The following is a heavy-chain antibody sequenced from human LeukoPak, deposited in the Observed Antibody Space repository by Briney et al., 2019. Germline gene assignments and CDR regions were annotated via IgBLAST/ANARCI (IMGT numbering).Heavy chain of an antibody. J-gene: IGHJ6*03. Sequence: SETLSLTCTVSGGSISSYYWSWIRQPPGKGLEWIGYIYYSGSTNYNPSLKSRVTISVDTSKNQFSLKLSSVTAADTAVYYCARVSGIGPYYYYYMDVWGKGTTVTVSS. CDR2: IYYSGST. CDR3: ARVSGIGPYYYYYMDV. D-gene: IGHD6-13*01. V-gene: IGHV4-59*01. CDR1: GGSISSYY.